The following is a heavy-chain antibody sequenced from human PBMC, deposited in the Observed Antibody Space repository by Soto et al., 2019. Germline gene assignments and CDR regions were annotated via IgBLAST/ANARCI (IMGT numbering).Heavy chain of an antibody. CDR2: MDHSGSS. V-gene: IGHV4-34*01. Sequence: QVQLRQWGAGLLKPSDTLSLTCGVYGGSFSGYYWNWIRQPPGKGLEWIGEMDHSGSSNFNPFLKSRVTIAVGKSTNPFYLKVNSMTAADTAVYFCARGQGVPIDVPADDFWRLGRYYDMDVWGKGTPVTVSS. CDR1: GGSFSGYY. J-gene: IGHJ6*03. D-gene: IGHD3-3*01. CDR3: ARGQGVPIDVPADDFWRLGRYYDMDV.